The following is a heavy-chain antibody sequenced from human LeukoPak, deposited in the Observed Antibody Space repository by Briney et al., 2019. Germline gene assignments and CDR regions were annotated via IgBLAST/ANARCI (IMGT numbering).Heavy chain of an antibody. V-gene: IGHV3-23*01. CDR3: AKQPLGSGTPLDY. CDR1: GFTVGDHA. J-gene: IGHJ4*02. Sequence: PGGSLRLSCVASGFTVGDHAMNWVRQAPGKGLGWVSFISGGGGTTFYADSVKGRFTVSRDNSNSTLYLQSSSLRADDSAAFYCAKQPLGSGTPLDYWGQGTLVTVSS. D-gene: IGHD3-10*01. CDR2: ISGGGGTT.